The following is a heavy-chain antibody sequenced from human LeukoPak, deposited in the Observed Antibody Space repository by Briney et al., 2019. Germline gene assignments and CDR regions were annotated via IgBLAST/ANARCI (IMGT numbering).Heavy chain of an antibody. J-gene: IGHJ3*02. V-gene: IGHV1-2*02. Sequence: GASVKVSCKASGFTFTGYHMHWVRQAPEQGLEWMGWINPNSGGTNYAQKFQGRVTLTRDTSISTAYMELSSLRSDDTAVYYCARDSVLPWRFIAFDIWGQGTMVTVSS. D-gene: IGHD3-3*01. CDR3: ARDSVLPWRFIAFDI. CDR2: INPNSGGT. CDR1: GFTFTGYH.